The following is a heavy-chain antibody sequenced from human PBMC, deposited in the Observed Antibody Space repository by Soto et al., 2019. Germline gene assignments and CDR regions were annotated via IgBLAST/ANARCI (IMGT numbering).Heavy chain of an antibody. D-gene: IGHD4-4*01. CDR3: ALYSNYLPIDY. CDR1: CYTFTSYG. J-gene: IGHJ4*02. Sequence: ASMKVSFKASCYTFTSYGISWVRQAPGQGLEWMGWISAYNGNTNYAQKLQGRVTMTTDTSTSTVYMELRSLRSDDTAVYYRALYSNYLPIDYWGQGTLVTVSS. CDR2: ISAYNGNT. V-gene: IGHV1-18*01.